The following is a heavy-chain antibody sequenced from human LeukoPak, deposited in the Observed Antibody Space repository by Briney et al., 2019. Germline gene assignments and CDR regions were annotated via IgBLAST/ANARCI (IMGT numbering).Heavy chain of an antibody. V-gene: IGHV3-48*01. D-gene: IGHD3-3*01. CDR1: GFTFSSYS. CDR3: ARDGNYDYWSAQSAGDGMDV. J-gene: IGHJ6*02. CDR2: IGSSGTTI. Sequence: PGGSLRLSCAASGFTFSSYSMNWVRQAPGKGLEWDSYIGSSGTTIYYADSVKGRFTISRDNAKNSLYLQMNILRAEDTAVYYCARDGNYDYWSAQSAGDGMDVWGQGTTVTVSS.